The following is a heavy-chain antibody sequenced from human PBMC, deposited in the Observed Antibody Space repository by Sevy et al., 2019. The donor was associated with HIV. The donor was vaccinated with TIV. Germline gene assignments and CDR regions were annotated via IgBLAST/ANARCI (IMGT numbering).Heavy chain of an antibody. D-gene: IGHD6-13*01. CDR3: AREPYSSSWYGFGWFDP. CDR2: PYYRSKWYN. V-gene: IGHV6-1*01. J-gene: IGHJ5*02. Sequence: PSRGLEWLGRPYYRSKWYNDYAVSVKARITINPDTSKNQFSLQLNSVTPEDTAVYFCAREPYSSSWYGFGWFDPWGQGTLVTVSS.